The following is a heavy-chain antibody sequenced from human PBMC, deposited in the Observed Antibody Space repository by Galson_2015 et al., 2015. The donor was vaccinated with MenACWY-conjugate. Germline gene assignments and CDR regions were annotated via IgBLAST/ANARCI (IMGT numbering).Heavy chain of an antibody. V-gene: IGHV3-23*01. Sequence: SLRLSCAASGFTFSSCAMSWVRQAPVKGLEWVSAISGSGGGTYYADSVKGRFTISRDNYKNTLYLQMNSLRAEDTAVYYCAKDIPRKITVAAPIDYWGQGTLVTVSS. CDR2: ISGSGGGT. CDR3: AKDIPRKITVAAPIDY. J-gene: IGHJ4*02. CDR1: GFTFSSCA. D-gene: IGHD6-19*01.